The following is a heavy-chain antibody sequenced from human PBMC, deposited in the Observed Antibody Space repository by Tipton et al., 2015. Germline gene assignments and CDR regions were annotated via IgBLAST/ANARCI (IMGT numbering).Heavy chain of an antibody. D-gene: IGHD4-23*01. CDR1: GGSVSSGSAYH. V-gene: IGHV4-61*01. Sequence: GLVKPSETLSLTCTVSGGSVSSGSAYHWSWIRQPPGKGLQWIGYIQYSGGTNYNPSLESRVSMSVDTSKTQFSLEMRSVTATDTAVYYCARARGRHGGLFDSWGQGILVTVSS. CDR2: IQYSGGT. J-gene: IGHJ4*02. CDR3: ARARGRHGGLFDS.